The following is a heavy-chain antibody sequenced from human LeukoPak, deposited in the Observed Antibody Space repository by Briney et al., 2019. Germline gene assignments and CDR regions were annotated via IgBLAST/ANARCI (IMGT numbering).Heavy chain of an antibody. V-gene: IGHV1-24*01. CDR1: GYTVTELF. D-gene: IGHD5-24*01. J-gene: IGHJ5*02. Sequence: GASVKVSCKVSGYTVTELFMHWVRQAPGKGLEWMGGFDPEDGETIYAQKLQGRVTMTTDTSTSTAYMELRSLRSDDTAVYYCARDPTGEKRWLQPWGQGTLVTVSS. CDR2: FDPEDGET. CDR3: ARDPTGEKRWLQP.